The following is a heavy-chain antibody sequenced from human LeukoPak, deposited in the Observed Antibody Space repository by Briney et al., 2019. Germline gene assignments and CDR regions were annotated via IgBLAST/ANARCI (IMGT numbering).Heavy chain of an antibody. V-gene: IGHV3-30*02. CDR1: GFTLSSYC. J-gene: IGHJ6*02. CDR2: IRYDVSNK. Sequence: PGGSLRLSCAAPGFTLSSYCMHWVRQAPGKVLEWVAFIRYDVSNKYYADSVKGRFTISRDNAKNSLYLQMNSLRTEDTAVYYCARESGNYGSGRHYYYYGMDVWGQGTTVTVSS. CDR3: ARESGNYGSGRHYYYYGMDV. D-gene: IGHD3-10*01.